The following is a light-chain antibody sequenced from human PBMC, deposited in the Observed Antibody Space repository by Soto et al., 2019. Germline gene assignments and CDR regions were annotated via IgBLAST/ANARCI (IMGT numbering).Light chain of an antibody. CDR2: GAS. CDR3: QHYNSYSEA. J-gene: IGKJ1*01. Sequence: EVVLTQSPGTLSLSPGERATLSCRASQTVTSNYLAWYQQKPGQAPRLLIYGASSRATDIPHRFSGSGSGTDFTLTISSLQPDDFATYYCQHYNSYSEAFGQGTKVELK. CDR1: QTVTSNY. V-gene: IGKV3-20*01.